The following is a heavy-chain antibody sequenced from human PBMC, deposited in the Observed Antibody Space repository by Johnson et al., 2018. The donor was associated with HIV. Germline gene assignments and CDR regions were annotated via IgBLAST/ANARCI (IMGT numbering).Heavy chain of an antibody. CDR1: GFTFSSYA. CDR2: LSYDASNK. V-gene: IGHV3-30-3*01. Sequence: QVQLVESGGGLVRPGGSLRLSCAASGFTFSSYAMHWVRQAPGKGLEWVAALSYDASNKYYADSVKGRFTISRDNSKNTLYLQMNSLRAEDTAVYYCAKEWSGGYSGADAFDIWGQGTMVTVSP. D-gene: IGHD1-26*01. J-gene: IGHJ3*02. CDR3: AKEWSGGYSGADAFDI.